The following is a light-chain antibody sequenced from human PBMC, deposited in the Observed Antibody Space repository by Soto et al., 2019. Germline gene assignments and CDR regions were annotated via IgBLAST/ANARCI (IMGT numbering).Light chain of an antibody. CDR3: QQRSDSIT. CDR2: GAS. Sequence: EIVLTQSPGTLSLSPGERATLSCRASQSVSNNYLAWYQQKPGQAPRLLIYGASSRPTGIPDRFSGTGSETDFTLTINRLEPEDFAVYYCQQRSDSITFGQGTRLEIK. CDR1: QSVSNNY. J-gene: IGKJ5*01. V-gene: IGKV3D-20*02.